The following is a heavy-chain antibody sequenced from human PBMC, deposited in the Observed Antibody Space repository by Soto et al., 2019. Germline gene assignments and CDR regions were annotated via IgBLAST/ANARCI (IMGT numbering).Heavy chain of an antibody. Sequence: PGGSLRLSCAASGFTFSSYGMHWVRQAPGKGLEWVAVIWYDGSNKYYADSVKGRFTISRDNSKNTLYLQMNSLRAEDTAVYYCARYDFWSGYPPRYYYGMDVWGQGTTVTVSS. J-gene: IGHJ6*02. CDR1: GFTFSSYG. CDR3: ARYDFWSGYPPRYYYGMDV. V-gene: IGHV3-33*01. D-gene: IGHD3-3*01. CDR2: IWYDGSNK.